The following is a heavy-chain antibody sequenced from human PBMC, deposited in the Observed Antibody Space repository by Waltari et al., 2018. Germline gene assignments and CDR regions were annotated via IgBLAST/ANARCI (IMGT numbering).Heavy chain of an antibody. J-gene: IGHJ4*02. CDR3: AKEGWLRFIDS. V-gene: IGHV3-23*01. CDR1: GFTFSSYA. Sequence: EVQLLESGGGLVQPGGSLRLSCAASGFTFSSYAMSWVRQAPGKGLGWVSGISVSGGSTYYADSVKGRFIISRDNSRNTIDLQMNSPRAEDTAVYYCAKEGWLRFIDSWGQGTLVTVSS. D-gene: IGHD5-12*01. CDR2: ISVSGGST.